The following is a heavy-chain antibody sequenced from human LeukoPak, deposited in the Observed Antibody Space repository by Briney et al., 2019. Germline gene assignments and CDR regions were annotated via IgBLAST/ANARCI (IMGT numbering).Heavy chain of an antibody. CDR2: MYSRGDT. V-gene: IGHV3-53*01. Sequence: PGGSLRLSCAASVFTVSVNYMSWARHAPEKGLEWVSVMYSRGDTYYANSVKGRFTFSRDISTHTLYLQMNGLRTEDTAMYYCARDAPQVPAAGVLAAWGQGTLVTVSS. D-gene: IGHD6-13*01. CDR3: ARDAPQVPAAGVLAA. CDR1: VFTVSVNY. J-gene: IGHJ4*02.